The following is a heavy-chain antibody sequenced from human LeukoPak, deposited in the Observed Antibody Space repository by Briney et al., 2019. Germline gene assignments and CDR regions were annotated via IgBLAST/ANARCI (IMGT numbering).Heavy chain of an antibody. CDR2: IGAYNGNT. J-gene: IGHJ6*02. D-gene: IGHD3-3*01. V-gene: IGHV1-18*01. CDR3: ARDFPAITIFGVVIMENYYYGMDV. Sequence: ASVKVSCKASGYTFTSYGISWVRQAPGQGLEWMGWIGAYNGNTNYAQKLQGRVTMTTDTSTSTAYMELRSLRSDDPAVYYCARDFPAITIFGVVIMENYYYGMDVWGQGTTVTVSS. CDR1: GYTFTSYG.